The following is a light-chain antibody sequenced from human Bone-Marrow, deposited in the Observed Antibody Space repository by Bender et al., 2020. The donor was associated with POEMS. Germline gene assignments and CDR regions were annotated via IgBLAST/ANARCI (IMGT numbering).Light chain of an antibody. CDR2: EVN. J-gene: IGLJ3*02. Sequence: QSALTQSASVSGSPGQSITISCTGTTSDVGSYDLVSWYQLHPGKAPKLVIFEVNKRPSGVSYRFSGSKSGNTATLTISGLQAEDEADYYCFSYAGSDRRVFGGGTKVAVL. V-gene: IGLV2-23*02. CDR1: TSDVGSYDL. CDR3: FSYAGSDRRV.